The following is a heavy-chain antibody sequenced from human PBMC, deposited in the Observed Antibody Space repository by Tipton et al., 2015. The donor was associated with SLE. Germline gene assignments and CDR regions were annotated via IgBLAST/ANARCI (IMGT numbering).Heavy chain of an antibody. V-gene: IGHV5-10-1*01. CDR1: GYSFTSYW. CDR3: ASAQYYYDSSGYYAFDI. D-gene: IGHD3-22*01. CDR2: IDPSDSYT. J-gene: IGHJ3*02. Sequence: QSGAEVKKPGESLRISCKGSGYSFTSYWISWVRQMPGKGLEWMGRIDPSDSYTNYSPSFQGHVTISADKSISTAYLQWSSLKASDTAMYYCASAQYYYDSSGYYAFDIWGQGTMVTVSS.